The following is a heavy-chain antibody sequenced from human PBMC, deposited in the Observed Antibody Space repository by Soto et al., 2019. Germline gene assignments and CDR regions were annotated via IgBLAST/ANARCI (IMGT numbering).Heavy chain of an antibody. CDR3: ARWSGYADA. CDR1: GFSFSTYS. V-gene: IGHV3-23*01. J-gene: IGHJ4*02. D-gene: IGHD4-17*01. CDR2: LSGGGANT. Sequence: GGSLRLSCAASGFSFSTYSMAWVRQAAGKGPQWVSGLSGGGANTFYIDSVRGRFTISVDNSKNTVYLQMDSLRADDTAVYYCARWSGYADAWGQGTLVTVPQ.